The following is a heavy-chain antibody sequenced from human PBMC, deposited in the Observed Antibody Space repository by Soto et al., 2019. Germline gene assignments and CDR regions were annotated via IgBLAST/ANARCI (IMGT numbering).Heavy chain of an antibody. CDR3: SRAPYSSSSFFFDY. J-gene: IGHJ4*02. CDR1: GYSFTAFH. CDR2: TNPNLLHS. V-gene: IGHV1-46*03. Sequence: ASVKVSCKASGYSFTAFHMHSVQQAPGVGLEWMGITNPNLLHSNIAQRVHGRLALAWVTSTSSVYMELSALGSDDPVHFCSSRAPYSSSSFFFDYWGQGTPVTVSS. D-gene: IGHD6-6*01.